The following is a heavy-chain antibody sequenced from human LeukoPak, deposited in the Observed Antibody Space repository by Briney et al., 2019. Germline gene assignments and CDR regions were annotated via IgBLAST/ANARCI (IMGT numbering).Heavy chain of an antibody. D-gene: IGHD6-19*01. J-gene: IGHJ5*02. CDR3: ARARGIAVAGNWFDP. Sequence: GGSLRLSCAASGFTFSSYSMNWVRQAPGKGLEWVSSISSSSSYIYYADSVKGRFTISRDNAKNSLYLQMNSLRAEDTAVYYCARARGIAVAGNWFDPWGQGTLVTVSS. CDR2: ISSSSSYI. CDR1: GFTFSSYS. V-gene: IGHV3-21*01.